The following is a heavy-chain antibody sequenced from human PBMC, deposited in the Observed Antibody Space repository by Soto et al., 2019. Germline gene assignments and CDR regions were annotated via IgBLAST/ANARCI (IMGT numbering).Heavy chain of an antibody. Sequence: GESLKLSCDGSGYRFSTYWIGWVRQLPGKGLEWMGSVYPGDSDTRYSPSFQGQVTISVDKTISTAYLQWSSLKASDTAMYYCGRHTENSGYDYYYYGMDVWGQGTTVTVSS. CDR1: GYRFSTYW. CDR2: VYPGDSDT. CDR3: GRHTENSGYDYYYYGMDV. V-gene: IGHV5-51*01. D-gene: IGHD5-12*01. J-gene: IGHJ6*02.